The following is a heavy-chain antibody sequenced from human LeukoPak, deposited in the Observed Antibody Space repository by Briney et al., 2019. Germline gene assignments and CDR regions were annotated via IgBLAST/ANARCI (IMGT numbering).Heavy chain of an antibody. Sequence: PGRSLRLSCAASGFTFSSYWMSWVRQAPGNGLEWVANIKQDGSEKYFVDSVKGRFTISRDNAKNSLYLQMNSLRAEDTAVYFCARDKRVVGATGVGDYWGQGTLVTVSS. V-gene: IGHV3-7*01. CDR2: IKQDGSEK. J-gene: IGHJ4*02. D-gene: IGHD1-26*01. CDR1: GFTFSSYW. CDR3: ARDKRVVGATGVGDY.